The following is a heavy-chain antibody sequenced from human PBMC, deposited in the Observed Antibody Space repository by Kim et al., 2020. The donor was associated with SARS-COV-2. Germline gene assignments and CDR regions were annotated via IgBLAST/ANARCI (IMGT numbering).Heavy chain of an antibody. CDR1: GFSFNNFG. CDR2: ISYEGSSN. D-gene: IGHD3-3*01. CDR3: ERAGWVFDFASDYY. V-gene: IGHV3-30*03. J-gene: IGHJ6*01. Sequence: GGSLRLSCAASGFSFNNFGMHWVRQAPGKGLEWVASISYEGSSNSYPDSLRGRFTISRDSSKNNKYPQMHSLSAEDTAIYDCERAGWVFDFASDYY.